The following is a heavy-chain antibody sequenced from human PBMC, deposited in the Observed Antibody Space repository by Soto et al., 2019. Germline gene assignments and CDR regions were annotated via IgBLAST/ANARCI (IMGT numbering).Heavy chain of an antibody. CDR3: AREVLNEYSSSLDY. J-gene: IGHJ4*02. D-gene: IGHD6-6*01. Sequence: GGSLRLSCAASGFTFSSYSMNWVRQAPGKGLEWVSYISSSSSTIYYADSVEGRFTISRDNAKNSLYLQMNSLRDEDTAVYYCAREVLNEYSSSLDYWGQGTLVTVSS. CDR1: GFTFSSYS. V-gene: IGHV3-48*02. CDR2: ISSSSSTI.